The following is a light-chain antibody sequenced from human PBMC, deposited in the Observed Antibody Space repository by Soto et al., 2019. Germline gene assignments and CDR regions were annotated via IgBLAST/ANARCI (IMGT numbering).Light chain of an antibody. J-gene: IGKJ2*01. CDR3: QHTNSFPYT. V-gene: IGKV1-12*01. Sequence: DIQMTQSPSSVSASVGDRVTITCRASQGINSWLAWYQQKPGKAPKLLIYAASSLQRRVPSRFSGSGSGTDFSLTINSLQPEDFATYYCQHTNSFPYTFGQGTKLEIK. CDR2: AAS. CDR1: QGINSW.